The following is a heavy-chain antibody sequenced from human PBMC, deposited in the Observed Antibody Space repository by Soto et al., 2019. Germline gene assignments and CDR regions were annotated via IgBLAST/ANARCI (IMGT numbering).Heavy chain of an antibody. J-gene: IGHJ4*02. CDR1: GGSISDNNW. CDR3: ARHIGVPGTRGFDY. CDR2: IYRSGTA. Sequence: QVQLQESGPGLVRPSGTLSLTCAVSGGSISDNNWWSWVRQPPGKGLEWIGEIYRSGTAHYNPSLKRRVTISMDKSKNQISLHLYSVTAADSAVYYCARHIGVPGTRGFDYWGQGTLVTVSS. D-gene: IGHD2-21*01. V-gene: IGHV4-4*02.